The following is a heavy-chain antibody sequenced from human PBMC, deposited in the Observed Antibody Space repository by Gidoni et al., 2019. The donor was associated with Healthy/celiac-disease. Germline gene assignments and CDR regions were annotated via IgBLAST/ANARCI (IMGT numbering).Heavy chain of an antibody. Sequence: EVQLVESGGGLVQPGGSLRLSCAASGFTVSSNYMSWVRQAPGKGLEWVSVIYSGGSTYYADSVKGRFTISRDNSKNTLYLQMNSLRAEDTAVYYCARVNYYGSGSYCFDYWGQGTLVTVSS. V-gene: IGHV3-66*01. J-gene: IGHJ4*02. D-gene: IGHD3-10*01. CDR1: GFTVSSNY. CDR2: IYSGGST. CDR3: ARVNYYGSGSYCFDY.